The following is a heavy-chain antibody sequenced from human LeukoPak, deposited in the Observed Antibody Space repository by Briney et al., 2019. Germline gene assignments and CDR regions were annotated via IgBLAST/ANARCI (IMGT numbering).Heavy chain of an antibody. CDR3: AGVGAYSGDYVRFDY. CDR2: IKEDGSEI. Sequence: GGSLRLSCAASAFTFSNYWMSWVRQAPGKGLEWVANIKEDGSEINYVDSVKGRFTISRDSAKNTLYLQMNSLRAEDTAVYSCAGVGAYSGDYVRFDYWGQGTLVTVSS. CDR1: AFTFSNYW. D-gene: IGHD4-17*01. V-gene: IGHV3-7*01. J-gene: IGHJ4*02.